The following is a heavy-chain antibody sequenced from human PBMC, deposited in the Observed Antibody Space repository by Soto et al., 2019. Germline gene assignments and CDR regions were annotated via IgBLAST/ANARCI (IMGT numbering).Heavy chain of an antibody. CDR3: ARDASGWYSTD. CDR2: IYYTGST. V-gene: IGHV4-31*03. Sequence: PSETLSLTCTVSGGPISSGAYYWSWIRQYPGKGLEWIGYIYYTGSTYYNPSLRSRVTISVDTSKNQLSLKLSSVTAADTAVYYCARDASGWYSTDWGQGTLVTVS. CDR1: GGPISSGAYY. J-gene: IGHJ4*02. D-gene: IGHD6-19*01.